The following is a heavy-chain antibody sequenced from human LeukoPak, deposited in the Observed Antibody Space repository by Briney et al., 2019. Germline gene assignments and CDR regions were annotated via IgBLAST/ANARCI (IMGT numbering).Heavy chain of an antibody. Sequence: GGSLRLSCAASGFTFSSYGMHWVRQAPGKGLDWVAVISNDGSKKYYTDSVKGRFTISRDNSKNTLSLQVSSLRTEDTAVYYCAKDRYSYAFEYSDSWGQGTLVTVSS. D-gene: IGHD5-18*01. CDR2: ISNDGSKK. V-gene: IGHV3-30*18. CDR1: GFTFSSYG. CDR3: AKDRYSYAFEYSDS. J-gene: IGHJ4*02.